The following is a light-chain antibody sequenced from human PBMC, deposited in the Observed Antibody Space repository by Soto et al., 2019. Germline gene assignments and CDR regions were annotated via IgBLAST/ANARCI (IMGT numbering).Light chain of an antibody. CDR1: QSISIY. CDR3: QESHTTPLT. J-gene: IGKJ4*01. V-gene: IGKV1-39*01. Sequence: DIQMTQSPSSLSASVGDRVTITCRASQSISIYLNWYQQKPGKAPKLLIYAASSLQSGVPSRFGGSGSGTDFTLTISSLQREDLATYYCQESHTTPLTFGGGTKV. CDR2: AAS.